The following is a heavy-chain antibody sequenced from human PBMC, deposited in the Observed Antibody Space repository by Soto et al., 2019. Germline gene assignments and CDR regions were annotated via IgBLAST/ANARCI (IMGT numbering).Heavy chain of an antibody. V-gene: IGHV3-7*01. CDR1: GFTFSSYA. CDR2: IKEDGSQK. CDR3: GRSISGWARFDF. D-gene: IGHD6-19*01. J-gene: IGHJ4*02. Sequence: PGGSLRLSSAASGFTFSSYAMSWVRQAPGKGLEYVADIKEDGSQKNYVDSVKGRFTISRDNAKNSLSLQMNGLRVEDTAMYYCGRSISGWARFDFWGQGILVTVSS.